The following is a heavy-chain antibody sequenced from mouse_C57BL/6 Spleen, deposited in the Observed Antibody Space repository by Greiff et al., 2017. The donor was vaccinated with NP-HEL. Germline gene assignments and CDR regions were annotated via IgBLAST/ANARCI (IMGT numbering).Heavy chain of an antibody. V-gene: IGHV1-26*01. D-gene: IGHD1-1*01. J-gene: IGHJ4*01. CDR2: INPNNGGT. CDR3: ARCHNYYGSSYLAMDY. Sequence: EVKLQQSGPELVKPGASVKISCKASGYTFTDYYMNWVKQSHGKSLEWIGDINPNNGGTSYNQKFKGKATLTVDKSSSTAYMELRSLTSEDSAVYYCARCHNYYGSSYLAMDYWGQGTSVTVSS. CDR1: GYTFTDYY.